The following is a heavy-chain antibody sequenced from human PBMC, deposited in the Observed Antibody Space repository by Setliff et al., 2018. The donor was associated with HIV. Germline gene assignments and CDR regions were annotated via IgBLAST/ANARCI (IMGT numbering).Heavy chain of an antibody. J-gene: IGHJ6*03. CDR3: ARGRDYVWGSYRPRRYYYYNMDV. CDR2: IYSSGST. V-gene: IGHV4-59*12. D-gene: IGHD3-16*02. Sequence: SETLSLTCTVSGGSISSYYWSWIRQPPGKGLEWLGHIYSSGSTNYNPSLKSRVTISVDTSKNQFSLRLTSVTAADTAVYYCARGRDYVWGSYRPRRYYYYNMDVWGKGTTVTVSS. CDR1: GGSISSYY.